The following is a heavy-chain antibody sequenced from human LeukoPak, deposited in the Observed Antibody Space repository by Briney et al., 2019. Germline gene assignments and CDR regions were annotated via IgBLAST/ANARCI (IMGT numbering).Heavy chain of an antibody. V-gene: IGHV3-74*03. J-gene: IGHJ3*02. CDR3: VRDDRSNYGPPATPDI. CDR2: INSDGTNI. CDR1: GFTFSSYW. Sequence: GGSLRLSCVVSGFTFSSYWMHWVRQAPGRGLVWVSHINSDGTNIKYADSVKGRFIISRDNAKNTLYLQMNSLRDDDTAVYYCVRDDRSNYGPPATPDIWGQGTMVTVSS. D-gene: IGHD3-16*01.